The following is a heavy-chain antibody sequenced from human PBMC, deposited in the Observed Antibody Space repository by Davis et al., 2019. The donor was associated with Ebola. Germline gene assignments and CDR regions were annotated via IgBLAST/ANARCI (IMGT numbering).Heavy chain of an antibody. J-gene: IGHJ4*02. CDR1: GFTFSSYG. Sequence: GESLKISCAASGFTFSSYGMHWVRQAPGKGLEWVAVISYDGSNKYYADSVKGRFTISRDNSKNTLYLQMNSLRDEDTAVYYCADDYFDYWGQGTLVTVSS. CDR2: ISYDGSNK. V-gene: IGHV3-30*03. D-gene: IGHD3-3*01. CDR3: ADDYFDY.